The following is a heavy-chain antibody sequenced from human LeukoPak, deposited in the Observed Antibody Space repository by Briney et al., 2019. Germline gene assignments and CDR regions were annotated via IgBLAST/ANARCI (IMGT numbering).Heavy chain of an antibody. J-gene: IGHJ4*02. CDR1: GGSISSSSYY. CDR3: ARLVVPAAMSPKGLYYFDY. D-gene: IGHD2-2*01. Sequence: SETLSLTCTVSGGSISSSSYYWGWIRQPPGKGLEWIGSIYYSGSTYYNPSLKSRVTISVDTSKNQFALKLSSVAAADTAMNYCARLVVPAAMSPKGLYYFDYWGQGTLVTVSS. V-gene: IGHV4-39*01. CDR2: IYYSGST.